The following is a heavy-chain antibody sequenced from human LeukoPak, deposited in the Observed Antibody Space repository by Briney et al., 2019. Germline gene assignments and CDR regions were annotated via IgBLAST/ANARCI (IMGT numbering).Heavy chain of an antibody. CDR1: GYRFTTFW. D-gene: IGHD3-16*01. J-gene: IGHJ4*02. CDR2: IYPHDSDT. V-gene: IGHV5-51*01. Sequence: GESPKISCKGSGYRFTTFWIAWVRQLPGKGLEWMGIIYPHDSDTRYSPSFQGQVTISADKSISTAYLQWSSLQASDTAIYYCARLRLGESPIDYWGQGTLVTVSS. CDR3: ARLRLGESPIDY.